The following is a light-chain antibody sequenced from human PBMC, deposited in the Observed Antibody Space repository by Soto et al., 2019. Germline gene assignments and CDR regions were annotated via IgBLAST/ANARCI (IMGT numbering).Light chain of an antibody. Sequence: EIVLTQSPGTLSLSPGERATLSCRASQSVSSSFLAWYQQKPGQAPRLLIYGASSRATGIPDRFSGSGSGTDFTITISRLEPEDFAVYYCQQYDNSPLTFGGGNKVEIK. J-gene: IGKJ4*01. CDR1: QSVSSSF. CDR3: QQYDNSPLT. V-gene: IGKV3-20*01. CDR2: GAS.